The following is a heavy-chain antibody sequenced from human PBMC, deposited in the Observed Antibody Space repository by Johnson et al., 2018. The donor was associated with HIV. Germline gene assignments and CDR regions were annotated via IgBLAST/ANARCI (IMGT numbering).Heavy chain of an antibody. CDR3: ARDVTKDAFDI. J-gene: IGHJ3*02. V-gene: IGHV3-33*01. CDR1: GFTFSSYG. Sequence: QVQLVESGGGVVQPGRSLRLSCAASGFTFSSYGMHWVRQAPGKGLEWVAVIWCDGSNKYYADSVKGLFTVSRDNYKNTLYLQMNSLRAEDTAVYYCARDVTKDAFDIWGQGTMVTVSS. D-gene: IGHD4-17*01. CDR2: IWCDGSNK.